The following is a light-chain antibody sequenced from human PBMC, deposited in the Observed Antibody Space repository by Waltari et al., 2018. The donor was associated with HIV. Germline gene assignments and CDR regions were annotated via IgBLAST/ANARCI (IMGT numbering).Light chain of an antibody. V-gene: IGKV3-11*01. Sequence: PATLSLSPGERATLSCRASQSISSYLAWYQQTPGQAPRLLIYDASNRATGIPARFSGSGSGTDFTLTISSLEPEDFAVYHCQHRSNWPLTFGGGTKVEIK. CDR3: QHRSNWPLT. CDR2: DAS. J-gene: IGKJ4*01. CDR1: QSISSY.